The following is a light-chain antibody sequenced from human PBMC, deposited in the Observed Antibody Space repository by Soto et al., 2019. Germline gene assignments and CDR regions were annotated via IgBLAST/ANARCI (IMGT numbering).Light chain of an antibody. V-gene: IGKV1-39*01. CDR1: QSISSY. CDR2: AAS. CDR3: QQSYSTPWS. Sequence: DLQMTQSPSSLSASVGDRVTITCRASQSISSYLNGYQQKPGKAPKLLIYAASSLQSGVPSRFGGSGSGTDCTLTISSRQPEDLANSYCQQSYSTPWSVGQGTKVEIK. J-gene: IGKJ1*01.